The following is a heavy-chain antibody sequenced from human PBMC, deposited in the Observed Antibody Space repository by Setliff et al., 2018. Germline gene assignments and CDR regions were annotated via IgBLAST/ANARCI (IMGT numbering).Heavy chain of an antibody. CDR3: AREGVDTRSSTDYRYYMDV. CDR2: INLNTGNI. Sequence: GASVKVSCKASGFSFTDYLMNWMRQAPEQGLEWMGRINLNTGNIFYAQEFQGRVTLTRDTSTSTAYMELSSLTSEDTAVYYCAREGVDTRSSTDYRYYMDVWGKGTTVTVSS. CDR1: GFSFTDYL. D-gene: IGHD5-18*01. J-gene: IGHJ6*03. V-gene: IGHV1-2*02.